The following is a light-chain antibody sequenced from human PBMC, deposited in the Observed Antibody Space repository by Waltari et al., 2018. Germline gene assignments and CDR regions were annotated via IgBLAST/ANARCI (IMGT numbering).Light chain of an antibody. V-gene: IGKV3-20*01. CDR1: QSVSSSY. CDR2: GAS. CDR3: QQYGSSRYT. Sequence: EIVLTQSPGTLSLSPGEQATLSCRASQSVSSSYLAWYQQKPGQAPRLLIYGASSRATGIPDRFSGSGSGTDFTLTISRLEPEDFAVYYCQQYGSSRYTFGQGTKLEIK. J-gene: IGKJ2*01.